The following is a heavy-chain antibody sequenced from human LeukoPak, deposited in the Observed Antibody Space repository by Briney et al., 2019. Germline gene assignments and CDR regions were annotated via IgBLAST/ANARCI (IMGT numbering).Heavy chain of an antibody. CDR3: ARDPGYYDSSEYFQH. Sequence: GGSLRLSCAASGFTFSSYSMNWVRQAPGKGLEWVSSISSSSSSYIYYADSVKGRFTISRDNAKNSLYLQMNSLRAEDTAVYYCARDPGYYDSSEYFQHWGQGALVTVSS. J-gene: IGHJ1*01. CDR2: ISSSSSSYI. D-gene: IGHD3-22*01. V-gene: IGHV3-21*01. CDR1: GFTFSSYS.